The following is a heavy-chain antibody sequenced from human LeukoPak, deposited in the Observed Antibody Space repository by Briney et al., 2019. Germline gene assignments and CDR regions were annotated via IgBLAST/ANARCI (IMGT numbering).Heavy chain of an antibody. CDR1: GGSISNYY. CDR2: IHDSGST. V-gene: IGHV4-59*08. Sequence: PSETLSLTCTVSGGSISNYYWSWVRQSPEKGLEWIGYIHDSGSTNYNPSLKSRVTISVDTSKNQFSLKLSSVTAADTAVYYCARLDAAAGRYLQFFYWGQGTLVTVSS. D-gene: IGHD5-24*01. CDR3: ARLDAAAGRYLQFFY. J-gene: IGHJ4*02.